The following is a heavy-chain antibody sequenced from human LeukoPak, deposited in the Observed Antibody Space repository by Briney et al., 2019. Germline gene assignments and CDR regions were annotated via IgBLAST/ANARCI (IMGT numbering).Heavy chain of an antibody. CDR2: IKQDGSEK. D-gene: IGHD6-13*01. CDR1: GFTFNSYG. J-gene: IGHJ5*02. V-gene: IGHV3-7*01. CDR3: ARVGAAAGTINWFDP. Sequence: GGSLRLSCAASGFTFNSYGIHWVRQAPGKGLEWVANIKQDGSEKYYVDSVKGRFTISRDNAKNSLYLQMNSLRAEDTAVYYCARVGAAAGTINWFDPWGQGTLITVSS.